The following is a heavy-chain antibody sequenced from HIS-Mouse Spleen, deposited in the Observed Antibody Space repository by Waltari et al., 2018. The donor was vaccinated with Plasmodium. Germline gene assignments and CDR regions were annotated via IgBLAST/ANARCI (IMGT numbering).Heavy chain of an antibody. J-gene: IGHJ2*01. CDR3: ASSWYWYFDL. D-gene: IGHD6-13*01. CDR1: GFTFSSYW. Sequence: EVQLVESGGGLVQLGGSLSLSCEASGFTFSSYWMSWVRQAPGKGLEWVANIKQDGSEQYYVDSVKGRFTISRDNAKNSLYLQMNSLRAEDTAVYYCASSWYWYFDLWGRGTLVTVSS. CDR2: IKQDGSEQ. V-gene: IGHV3-7*01.